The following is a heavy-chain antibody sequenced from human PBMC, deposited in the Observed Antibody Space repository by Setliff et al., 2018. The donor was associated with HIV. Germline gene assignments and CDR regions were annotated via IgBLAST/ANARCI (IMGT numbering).Heavy chain of an antibody. Sequence: SETLSLTCAVYGGSFSSYYWSWIRQPAGKGLEWIGHIYITEDTDYNPSLKSRVTISVDTSKNQFSLKLSSLTAADTAVYYCARHRDPPGSSWIYYYSYMDVWGKGTTVTVSS. CDR2: IYITEDT. D-gene: IGHD6-13*01. J-gene: IGHJ6*03. CDR1: GGSFSSYY. CDR3: ARHRDPPGSSWIYYYSYMDV. V-gene: IGHV4-59*10.